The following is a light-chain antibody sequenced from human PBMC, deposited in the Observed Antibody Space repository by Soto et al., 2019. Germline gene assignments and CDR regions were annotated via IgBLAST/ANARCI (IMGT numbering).Light chain of an antibody. CDR2: AAS. Sequence: DIQMTQSPSSLSASVGDRVTITCRASQGISNFLAGYQQKPGKVPKLLICAASTFHSGAPSRFTASGSGTDFTLTISSLQPEDFATYYCQKYNSAPLTFGGGTKVEIK. CDR1: QGISNF. CDR3: QKYNSAPLT. J-gene: IGKJ4*01. V-gene: IGKV1-27*01.